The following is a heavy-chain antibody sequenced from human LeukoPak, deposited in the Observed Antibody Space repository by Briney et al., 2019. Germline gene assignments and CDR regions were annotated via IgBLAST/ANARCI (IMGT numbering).Heavy chain of an antibody. Sequence: SETLSLTCAVYGGSFSGYYWSWIRQPPGKGLEWIGEINHSGSTNYNPSLKSRVTISVDTSKSQFSLKLSSVTAADTAVYYCARDRRDMVRGINLVRQYNYYYYMDVWGKGTTVTISS. CDR3: ARDRRDMVRGINLVRQYNYYYYMDV. V-gene: IGHV4-34*01. CDR1: GGSFSGYY. J-gene: IGHJ6*03. CDR2: INHSGST. D-gene: IGHD3-10*01.